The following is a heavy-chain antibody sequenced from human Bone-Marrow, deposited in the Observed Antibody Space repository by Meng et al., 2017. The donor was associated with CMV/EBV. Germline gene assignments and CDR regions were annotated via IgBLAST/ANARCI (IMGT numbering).Heavy chain of an antibody. CDR2: IVVGSGNT. J-gene: IGHJ4*01. D-gene: IGHD2-15*01. CDR3: ARESPLIDYFDY. V-gene: IGHV1-58*01. CDR1: GFTFTSSA. Sequence: SVKVSCKASGFTFTSSAVQWVRQARGQRLEWIGWIVVGSGNTNYAQKFQERVTITRDMSTSTAYMELSSLRSEDTAVYYCARESPLIDYFDYWGQGTLVTVSS.